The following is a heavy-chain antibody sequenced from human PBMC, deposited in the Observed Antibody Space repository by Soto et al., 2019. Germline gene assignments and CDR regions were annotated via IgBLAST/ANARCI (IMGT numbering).Heavy chain of an antibody. Sequence: QVQLQQWGAGLLKPSETLSLTCAVYGGSFSGYYWSLIRQPPGKGLEWMGEINYSGSTNYNPSLKSRVTISVDTTKNQCSLKLSSVTAADTAVYYCARGRRGIVVVPAASRLLCYFDYWGQGTLVTVSS. J-gene: IGHJ4*02. D-gene: IGHD2-2*01. V-gene: IGHV4-34*01. CDR2: INYSGST. CDR1: GGSFSGYY. CDR3: ARGRRGIVVVPAASRLLCYFDY.